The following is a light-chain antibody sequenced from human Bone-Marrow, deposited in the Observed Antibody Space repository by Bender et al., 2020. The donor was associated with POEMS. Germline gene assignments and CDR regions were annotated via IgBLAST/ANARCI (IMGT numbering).Light chain of an antibody. CDR1: ILARKS. J-gene: IGLJ1*01. Sequence: SYELTQPSSVSVSPGQTARITCSVDILARKSVRWFQQKPGQAPILVIYRDTKRPSGIPERFSGSSSGTTVTLTISGAQVDDEADYYCQAWDSSTAVFGSGTTVTVL. V-gene: IGLV3-27*01. CDR2: RDT. CDR3: QAWDSSTAV.